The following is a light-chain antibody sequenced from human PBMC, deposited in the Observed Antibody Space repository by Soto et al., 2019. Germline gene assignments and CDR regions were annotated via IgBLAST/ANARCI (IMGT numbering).Light chain of an antibody. CDR1: QSVNSN. Sequence: EVVMTQSPATLPVSPGERATLSCRASQSVNSNLAWYQQRPGQAPRLLIYVASTRDTGSPARFSGSGSGTEFTLTISSLQSEDFAVYYCQQYNDWPPLTFGGGTKVEIK. V-gene: IGKV3-15*01. CDR3: QQYNDWPPLT. CDR2: VAS. J-gene: IGKJ4*01.